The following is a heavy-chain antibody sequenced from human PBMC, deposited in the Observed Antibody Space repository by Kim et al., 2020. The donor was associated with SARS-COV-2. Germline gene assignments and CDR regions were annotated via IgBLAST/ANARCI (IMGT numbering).Heavy chain of an antibody. Sequence: FYADYADGRLTSYKENSKFTLYLQMNSLRAEDTAVYYCARDTRDYYGMDVWGQGTTVTVSS. V-gene: IGHV3-33*01. J-gene: IGHJ6*02. CDR3: ARDTRDYYGMDV.